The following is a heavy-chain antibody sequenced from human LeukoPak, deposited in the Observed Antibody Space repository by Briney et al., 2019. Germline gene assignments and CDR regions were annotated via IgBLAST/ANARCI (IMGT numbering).Heavy chain of an antibody. J-gene: IGHJ6*03. CDR3: AKEGDQFRGYLDA. Sequence: GESLKISCTASGFMFCRLGMQWVRQAPGEELEWVAMIWHDGSVEEYADSATGGFTISRDTSQNTLYLQMNSLRDDDTAVYYCAKEGDQFRGYLDAGGKGTTVTVSS. CDR2: IWHDGSVE. V-gene: IGHV3-33*06. CDR1: GFMFCRLG. D-gene: IGHD3-16*01.